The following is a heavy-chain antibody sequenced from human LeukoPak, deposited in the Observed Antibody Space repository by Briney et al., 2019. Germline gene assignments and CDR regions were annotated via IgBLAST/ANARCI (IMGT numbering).Heavy chain of an antibody. CDR3: ARTAARRFDY. CDR1: GYTFPSYS. J-gene: IGHJ4*02. Sequence: ASVKVSCKASGYTFPSYSMHWVRQAPGQGLEWMGIINPTGGNTTYAQKFQGRVTMTRDTSTSTVYMELSSLRSDDTAVYYCARTAARRFDYWGQGTLVTVSS. CDR2: INPTGGNT. D-gene: IGHD6-6*01. V-gene: IGHV1-46*01.